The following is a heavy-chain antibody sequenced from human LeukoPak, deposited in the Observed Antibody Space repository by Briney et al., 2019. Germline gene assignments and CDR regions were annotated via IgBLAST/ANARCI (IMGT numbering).Heavy chain of an antibody. V-gene: IGHV3-23*01. Sequence: QPGGSLRLSCAASGFTFSSYVMSWVRQAPGKGLEWVSGISDDGGSTYYADSVKGRFTISRDNSKNTLYLQMNSLRVEDTAVYYCAKGSSNSRPYYFDYWGQGTLVTVSS. CDR3: AKGSSNSRPYYFDY. CDR2: ISDDGGST. CDR1: GFTFSSYV. J-gene: IGHJ4*02. D-gene: IGHD2-2*01.